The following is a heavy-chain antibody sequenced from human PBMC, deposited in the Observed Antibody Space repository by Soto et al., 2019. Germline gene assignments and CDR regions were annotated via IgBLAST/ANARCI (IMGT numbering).Heavy chain of an antibody. CDR2: IFSNDDK. J-gene: IGHJ5*02. D-gene: IGHD2-2*01. CDR1: GLSLSNGRLG. V-gene: IGHV2-26*01. CDR3: ALIKDCRSTDCYLASFDP. Sequence: QVTLKESGPVLVKPTETLTLTCTVSGLSLSNGRLGVSWIRQPPGKSLEWLAHIFSNDDKSYSTSLRSRLTSYNDSSRSQLVLTMTNRYPMDSATYYCALIKDCRSTDCYLASFDPWCQGTMVTVSS.